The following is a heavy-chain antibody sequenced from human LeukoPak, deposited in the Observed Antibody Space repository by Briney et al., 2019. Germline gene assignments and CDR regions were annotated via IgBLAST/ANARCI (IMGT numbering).Heavy chain of an antibody. V-gene: IGHV4-39*07. CDR1: GGSISSSSYY. CDR2: IYYGGST. D-gene: IGHD5-24*01. J-gene: IGHJ4*02. CDR3: ARVLGGLQLNY. Sequence: SETLSLTCTVSGGSISSSSYYWGWIRQPPGKGLEWIGSIYYGGSTYYNPSLKSRVTISVDTSKNQFSLKLNSVTAADTAVYYCARVLGGLQLNYWGQGTLVTVSS.